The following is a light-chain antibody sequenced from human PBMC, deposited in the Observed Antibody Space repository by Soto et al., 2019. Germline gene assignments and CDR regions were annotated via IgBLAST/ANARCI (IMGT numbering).Light chain of an antibody. CDR1: SSDVGGHNF. CDR2: EVS. CDR3: SSYTSAGTYV. V-gene: IGLV2-14*01. J-gene: IGLJ1*01. Sequence: QSVLTQPASVSGSPGQSITISCTGTSSDVGGHNFVSWFQQHPGKAPKLMIYEVSNRPSGVSNRFSGSKSGNTASLTISGLQAEDEADYYCSSYTSAGTYVFGTGTKVTVL.